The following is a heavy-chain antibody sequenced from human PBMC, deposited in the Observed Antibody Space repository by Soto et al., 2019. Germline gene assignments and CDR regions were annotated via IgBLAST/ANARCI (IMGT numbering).Heavy chain of an antibody. V-gene: IGHV3-30-3*01. CDR2: ISYDGNNK. CDR1: GFTFSSYA. CDR3: ARGGDFYDTTGYHYYEY. Sequence: QVQLVESGGGVVQPGRSLRLSCAASGFTFSSYAMHWVRKAPGKGLEWVVVISYDGNNKYYADSVKGRFTISRDNSKNTVSLQMNSLRTEYTAMYYCARGGDFYDTTGYHYYEYWGQGTLVTVSS. J-gene: IGHJ4*02. D-gene: IGHD3-22*01.